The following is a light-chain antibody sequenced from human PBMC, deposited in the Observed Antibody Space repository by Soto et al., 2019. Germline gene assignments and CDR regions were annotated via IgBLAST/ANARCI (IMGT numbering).Light chain of an antibody. CDR2: MLS. CDR1: QSLFDSDNGNTY. J-gene: IGKJ5*01. Sequence: ILMYQTPFSLPVTRGEPASIACGSTQSLFDSDNGNTYLDWYLQKPGQSPQLLIYMLSYRASGVPDRFSGSGSGTDFTLKISRVEAEDVGVYYCMQRTEFPITAGQRARLEIK. CDR3: MQRTEFPIT. V-gene: IGKV2-40*01.